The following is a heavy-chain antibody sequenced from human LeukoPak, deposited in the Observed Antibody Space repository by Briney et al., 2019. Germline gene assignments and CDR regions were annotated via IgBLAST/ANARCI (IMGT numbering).Heavy chain of an antibody. Sequence: SETLSLTCAVYGGSFSGYYWSWIRQPPGKGLEWIGEINHSGSTNYNPPLKSRVTISVDTSKNQFSLKLSSVTAADTAVYYCARRRGYSYGFGYWGQGTLVTVSP. CDR1: GGSFSGYY. CDR3: ARRRGYSYGFGY. V-gene: IGHV4-34*01. D-gene: IGHD5-18*01. CDR2: INHSGST. J-gene: IGHJ4*02.